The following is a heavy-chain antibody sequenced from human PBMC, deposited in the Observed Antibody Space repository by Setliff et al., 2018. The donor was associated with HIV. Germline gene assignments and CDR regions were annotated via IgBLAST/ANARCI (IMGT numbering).Heavy chain of an antibody. CDR1: GYSISNGYY. V-gene: IGHV4-38-2*01. D-gene: IGHD3-3*01. J-gene: IGHJ6*03. CDR3: ARTQPDTIFGVVVFDCWIYYYSYMDV. CDR2: IYHSGST. Sequence: ASETLSLTCALSGYSISNGYYWGWIRQPSGKGLEWIGSIYHSGSTFYNPSLRSRVTISVDTSQDQFSLRLTTMTAADTAVYYCARTQPDTIFGVVVFDCWIYYYSYMDVWGKGTTVTVSS.